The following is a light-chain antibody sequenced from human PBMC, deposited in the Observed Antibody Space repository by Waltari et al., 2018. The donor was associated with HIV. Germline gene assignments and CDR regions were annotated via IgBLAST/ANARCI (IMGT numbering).Light chain of an antibody. CDR2: AAS. CDR3: QKYANVPYT. Sequence: DIQLTQSPPSLSASVGDRFTISCRATQGIVNSLAWYQQKSGKVPKLLIYAASTLQIGGPSRFNGSGTGTDFNFTISSLRPEDFATYYCQKYANVPYTFGPGTTVDIK. J-gene: IGKJ3*01. V-gene: IGKV1-27*01. CDR1: QGIVNS.